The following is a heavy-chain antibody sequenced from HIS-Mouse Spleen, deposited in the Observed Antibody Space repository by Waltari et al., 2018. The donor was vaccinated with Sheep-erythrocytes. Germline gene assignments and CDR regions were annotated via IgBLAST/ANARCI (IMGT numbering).Heavy chain of an antibody. D-gene: IGHD1-26*01. J-gene: IGHJ3*02. CDR1: GFTFSSYA. V-gene: IGHV3-23*01. CDR3: ALGTGVGSAFDI. Sequence: EVQLLESGGGLVQPGGSLRLSCAASGFTFSSYAMSWVRQAPGKGLGWVAASGGSGGSTDDADSGKGRFTISRDNSKNTLYLQMNSLRAEDTAVYYCALGTGVGSAFDIWGQGTMVTVSS. CDR2: SGGSGGST.